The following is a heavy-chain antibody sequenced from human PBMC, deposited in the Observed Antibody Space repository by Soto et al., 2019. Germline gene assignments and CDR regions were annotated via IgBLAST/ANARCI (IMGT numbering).Heavy chain of an antibody. CDR3: ARSYCSGGSCYFGDFDY. CDR2: IYYSGST. V-gene: IGHV4-39*01. Sequence: SETLSLTCTVSGGSISSSSYYWGWIRQPPGKGLEWIGSIYYSGSTYYNPSLKSRVTISVDTSKNQFSLKLSSVTAADTAVYYCARSYCSGGSCYFGDFDYWGQGTLVTVSS. J-gene: IGHJ4*02. CDR1: GGSISSSSYY. D-gene: IGHD2-15*01.